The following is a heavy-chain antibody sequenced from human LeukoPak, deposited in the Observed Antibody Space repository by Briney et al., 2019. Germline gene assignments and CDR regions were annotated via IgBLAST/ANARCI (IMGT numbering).Heavy chain of an antibody. Sequence: PGGSLRLSCAASGFTFSSYGMNWVRQAPGKGLEWVSYISSSGSTIYYADSVKGRFTISRDNAKNSLYLQMNSLRAEDTAVYYCARRTYDILTGRLNYGMDVWGQGTTVTVSS. CDR3: ARRTYDILTGRLNYGMDV. CDR2: ISSSGSTI. D-gene: IGHD3-9*01. CDR1: GFTFSSYG. J-gene: IGHJ6*02. V-gene: IGHV3-48*03.